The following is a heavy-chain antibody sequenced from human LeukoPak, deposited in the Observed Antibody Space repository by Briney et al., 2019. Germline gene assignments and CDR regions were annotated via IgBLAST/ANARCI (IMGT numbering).Heavy chain of an antibody. D-gene: IGHD5-18*01. Sequence: GASVKVSCKASGYTFTSYDINWVRQATGQGLEWMGWMNPNSGNTGYAQKFQGRVAMTRNTSISTAYMELSSLRSEDTAVYYCARGLNTAMVTAAPWGQGTLVTVSS. J-gene: IGHJ5*02. CDR2: MNPNSGNT. CDR1: GYTFTSYD. V-gene: IGHV1-8*01. CDR3: ARGLNTAMVTAAP.